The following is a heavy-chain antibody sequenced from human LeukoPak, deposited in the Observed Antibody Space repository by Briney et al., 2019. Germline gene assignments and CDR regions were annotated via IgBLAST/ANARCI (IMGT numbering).Heavy chain of an antibody. D-gene: IGHD6-19*01. CDR1: GFTVSSYY. CDR2: IYSAGST. CDR3: ARDASGQWLGYYFDY. J-gene: IGHJ4*02. V-gene: IGHV3-66*02. Sequence: GESLKISCAASGFTVSSYYMSWVRPAPGKGLEWVSVIYSAGSTYYADSVKGRFTISRDNSKNTLYLQMNSLRAEDTAVYYCARDASGQWLGYYFDYWGQGTLVTVSS.